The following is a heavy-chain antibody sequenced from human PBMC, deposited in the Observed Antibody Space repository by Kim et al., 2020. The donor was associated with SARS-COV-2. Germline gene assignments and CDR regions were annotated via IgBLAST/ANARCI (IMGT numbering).Heavy chain of an antibody. CDR2: ISGGSGVI. D-gene: IGHD2-15*01. CDR3: VRGRHANSGENFDP. J-gene: IGHJ5*02. CDR1: GFTFSNYA. V-gene: IGHV3-48*02. Sequence: GGSLRLSCAASGFTFSNYAFSWVRQTPGRGPEWISYISGGSGVIHYADSVKGRFTISRDNAKNSLYLQMNSLRDDDTSVYYCVRGRHANSGENFDPWGQGTLVTVSS.